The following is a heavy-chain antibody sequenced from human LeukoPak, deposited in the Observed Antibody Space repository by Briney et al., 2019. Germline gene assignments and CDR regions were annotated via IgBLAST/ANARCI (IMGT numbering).Heavy chain of an antibody. Sequence: SETLSLTCTVSGYSISSGYYWGWIRPPPGKGLEWIGYIYYSGSTNYNPSLKSRVTISVDTSKNQFSLKLSSVTAADTAVYYCARGRAFDIWGQGTMVTVSS. V-gene: IGHV4-61*01. CDR3: ARGRAFDI. J-gene: IGHJ3*02. CDR1: GYSISSGYY. CDR2: IYYSGST.